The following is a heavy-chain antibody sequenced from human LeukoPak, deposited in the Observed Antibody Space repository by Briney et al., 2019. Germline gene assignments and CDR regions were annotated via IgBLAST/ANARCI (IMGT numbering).Heavy chain of an antibody. CDR2: IYYSGST. CDR1: GGSISTYY. J-gene: IGHJ4*02. Sequence: PSETLSLTCTVSGGSISTYYWSWIRQSPGKGLEWIGTIYYSGSTNYNPSLKSRVTISVDTSKNQFSLKLSSVTAADTAVYYCASRTGFGEPYFDYWGQGTLVTVSS. V-gene: IGHV4-59*08. CDR3: ASRTGFGEPYFDY. D-gene: IGHD3-10*01.